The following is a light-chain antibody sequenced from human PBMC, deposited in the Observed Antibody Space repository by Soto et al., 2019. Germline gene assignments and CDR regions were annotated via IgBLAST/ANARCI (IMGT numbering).Light chain of an antibody. V-gene: IGLV1-40*01. CDR1: SSNIGAGYD. J-gene: IGLJ2*01. Sequence: QSVLTQPPSVSGAPGQRVTISCTGSSSNIGAGYDVHWYQQPPGAAPKILIWNNSNRPSGVPDRFSGSKSGTSASLAITGLQAEDEADYYCQSYDSSLSGVVFGGGTKLTVL. CDR2: NNS. CDR3: QSYDSSLSGVV.